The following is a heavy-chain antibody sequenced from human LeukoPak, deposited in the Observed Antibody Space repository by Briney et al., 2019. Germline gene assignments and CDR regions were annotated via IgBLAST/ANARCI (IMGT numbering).Heavy chain of an antibody. CDR1: GGSISSGGYY. D-gene: IGHD3-10*01. Sequence: PSQTLSLTCTVSGGSISSGGYYWSWIRQHPGKGLEGIGYIYYSGTTYYNPSLKSRVTISVDTSKNQFSLKLSSVTAADTAVYYCARVCLVAGSGFYGMDVWGQGTTVTVSS. J-gene: IGHJ6*02. CDR3: ARVCLVAGSGFYGMDV. CDR2: IYYSGTT. V-gene: IGHV4-31*03.